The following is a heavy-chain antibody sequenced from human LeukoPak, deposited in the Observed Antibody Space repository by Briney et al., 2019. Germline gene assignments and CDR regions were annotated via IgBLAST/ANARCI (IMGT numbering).Heavy chain of an antibody. Sequence: SVKVSCKASGGTFSSYAISWVRQAPGQGLEWMGGIIPIFGTANYAQKFQGRGTITTDESTSTAYMELSSLRSEDTAVYYCARKYCSSTSCYTGGAFDIWGQGTMVTVSS. V-gene: IGHV1-69*05. CDR2: IIPIFGTA. J-gene: IGHJ3*02. CDR1: GGTFSSYA. D-gene: IGHD2-2*02. CDR3: ARKYCSSTSCYTGGAFDI.